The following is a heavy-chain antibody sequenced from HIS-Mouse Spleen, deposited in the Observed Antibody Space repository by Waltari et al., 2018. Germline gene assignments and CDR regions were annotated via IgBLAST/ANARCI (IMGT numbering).Heavy chain of an antibody. CDR3: ARDHRNNWAIRD. Sequence: QVQLVESGGGVVQPGRSLRLSCAASGFTFSSYAMHWVRQAPGKWVEWVAVISYDGSNKYYADSVKGRFTISRDNSKNTLYLQMNSLRAEDTAVYYCARDHRNNWAIRDWGQGTLVTVSS. CDR2: ISYDGSNK. J-gene: IGHJ4*02. V-gene: IGHV3-30-3*01. D-gene: IGHD1-20*01. CDR1: GFTFSSYA.